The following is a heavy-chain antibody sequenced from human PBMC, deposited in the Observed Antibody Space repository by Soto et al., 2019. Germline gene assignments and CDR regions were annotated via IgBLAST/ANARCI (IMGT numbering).Heavy chain of an antibody. CDR2: INAGNGNT. CDR1: GYTFASYA. V-gene: IGHV1-3*01. J-gene: IGHJ4*02. D-gene: IGHD5-18*01. Sequence: ASVKVSCKASGYTFASYAMHWVRQAPGQRLEWMGWINAGNGNTKYSQKFQGRVTITRDTSASTAYMELSSLRSEDTAVYYCARGLNGYLHYFDYWGQGTPVTVSS. CDR3: ARGLNGYLHYFDY.